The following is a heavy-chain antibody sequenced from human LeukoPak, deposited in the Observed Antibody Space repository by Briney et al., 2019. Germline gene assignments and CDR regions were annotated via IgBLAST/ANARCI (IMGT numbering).Heavy chain of an antibody. V-gene: IGHV4-39*01. D-gene: IGHD3-10*01. J-gene: IGHJ4*02. CDR3: ARRSELLWFGELSLNPLDY. CDR2: IYYSGST. CDR1: GGSISSSSYY. Sequence: PSETLSLTCTVSGGSISSSSYYWGWIRQPPGKGLEWIGSIYYSGSTYYNPSLKSRVTISVDTSKNQFSLKLSSVTAADTAVYYCARRSELLWFGELSLNPLDYWGQGTLVTVSS.